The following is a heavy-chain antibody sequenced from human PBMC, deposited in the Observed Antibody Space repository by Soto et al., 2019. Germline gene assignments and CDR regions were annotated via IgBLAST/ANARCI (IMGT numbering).Heavy chain of an antibody. CDR2: IWYDGSNK. CDR1: GFTFSSYG. Sequence: GGSLRLSCAASGFTFSSYGMHWVRQAPGKGLEWVAVIWYDGSNKYYADSVKGRFTISRDNSKNTLYLQMNSLRAEDTAVYYCARDQEQWLVESYYGMDVWGQGTTVTVSS. CDR3: ARDQEQWLVESYYGMDV. J-gene: IGHJ6*02. D-gene: IGHD6-19*01. V-gene: IGHV3-33*01.